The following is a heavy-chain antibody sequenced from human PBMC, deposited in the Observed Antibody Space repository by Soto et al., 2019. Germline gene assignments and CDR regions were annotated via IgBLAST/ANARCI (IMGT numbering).Heavy chain of an antibody. CDR2: IPYTGNSYNR. V-gene: IGHV4-30-4*01. CDR3: ALSGSSLFDY. CDR1: GASISGSDYY. Sequence: QVQLQESGPGLVKASQTLSLTCTVSGASISGSDYYWSWIRQPPGKGLEWIGHIPYTGNSYNRYYIPSLQSRPRMSLDTSKNQFSLNMTSVTAADTDGYFCALSGSSLFDYWGQGALVTVSS. J-gene: IGHJ4*02. D-gene: IGHD1-26*01.